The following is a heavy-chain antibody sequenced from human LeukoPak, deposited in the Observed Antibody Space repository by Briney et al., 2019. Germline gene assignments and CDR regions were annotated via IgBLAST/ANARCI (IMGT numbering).Heavy chain of an antibody. CDR3: ARDHHGSGGSYGMDV. CDR1: GFTVSSNY. D-gene: IGHD3-10*01. Sequence: PGGSLRLSCAASGFTVSSNYMSWVRQAPGKGLEWVSVIYSGGSTYYADSVKGRFTISRDNSKNTLYLQMNSLRAEDTAVYYCARDHHGSGGSYGMDVWGQGTTVTVSS. J-gene: IGHJ6*02. V-gene: IGHV3-66*01. CDR2: IYSGGST.